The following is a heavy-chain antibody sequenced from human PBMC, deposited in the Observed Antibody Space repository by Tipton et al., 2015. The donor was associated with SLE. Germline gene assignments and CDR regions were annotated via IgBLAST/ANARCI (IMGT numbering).Heavy chain of an antibody. CDR3: ARGRSYSSGWYGYFDL. Sequence: SLRLSCAASGFTFSTYGMHWVRQAPGKGLEWVAVISYDGSNKYYEDSVKGRFTISRDNSKNTLYLQMNSLRAEDTAVYYCARGRSYSSGWYGYFDLWGRGTLVTVSS. CDR1: GFTFSTYG. J-gene: IGHJ2*01. V-gene: IGHV3-30*19. D-gene: IGHD6-19*01. CDR2: ISYDGSNK.